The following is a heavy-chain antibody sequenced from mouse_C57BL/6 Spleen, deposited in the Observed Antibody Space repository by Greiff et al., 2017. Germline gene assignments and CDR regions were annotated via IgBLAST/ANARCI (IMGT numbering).Heavy chain of an antibody. CDR1: GYTFTSYW. CDR2: IDPSDSYT. D-gene: IGHD2-3*01. V-gene: IGHV1-69*01. J-gene: IGHJ3*01. CDR3: ARRDDGSPRFAY. Sequence: QVQLQQPGAELVMPGASVKLSCKASGYTFTSYWMHWVKQRPGQGLEWIGEIDPSDSYTNYTQQFKGKSTLTVDKSSSTAYMQLSSLTSEDSAVYDCARRDDGSPRFAYWGQGTLVTVSA.